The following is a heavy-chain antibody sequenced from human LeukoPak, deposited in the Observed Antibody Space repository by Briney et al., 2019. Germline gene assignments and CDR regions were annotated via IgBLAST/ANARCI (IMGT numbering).Heavy chain of an antibody. Sequence: KLGASLQISCQGSVSIFTSYWIGWGRQLPGKGLEWMGISYPGDSDTRYSPSFQGQVTISGDKSISTAYLQWSSLKASDTAMYYCARQTHPSSWYINTYYYYYMDVWGKGTTVTVSS. CDR3: ARQTHPSSWYINTYYYYYMDV. CDR1: VSIFTSYW. J-gene: IGHJ6*03. D-gene: IGHD6-13*01. CDR2: SYPGDSDT. V-gene: IGHV5-51*01.